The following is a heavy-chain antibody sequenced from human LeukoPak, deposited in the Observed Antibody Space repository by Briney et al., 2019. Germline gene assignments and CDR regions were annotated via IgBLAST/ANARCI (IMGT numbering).Heavy chain of an antibody. CDR3: ARDMIQGVMGY. J-gene: IGHJ4*02. Sequence: GASVKVSCKASGYSFTGYYIQWVRQAPGQGLEWMGWINPKSGGTNYAQEFQGRVTMTSDTSISTVYMELTTLTSDDTAVFYCARDMIQGVMGYWGQGTLVTVSS. CDR2: INPKSGGT. V-gene: IGHV1-2*02. CDR1: GYSFTGYY. D-gene: IGHD3-10*01.